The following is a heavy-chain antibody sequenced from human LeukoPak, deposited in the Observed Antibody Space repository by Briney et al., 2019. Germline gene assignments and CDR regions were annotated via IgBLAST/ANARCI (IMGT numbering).Heavy chain of an antibody. CDR1: GYTFSVYY. CDR2: INPSNGGT. J-gene: IGHJ4*02. Sequence: ASVKVSCKTSGYTFSVYYIHWVRQAHGQGLEWMGWINPSNGGTNYAQKFQGRVTMSRDTSSSTAYMELSRLGYDDTAVYYCVRELFRYEYWGQGTLVTVSS. CDR3: VRELFRYEY. V-gene: IGHV1-2*02. D-gene: IGHD2/OR15-2a*01.